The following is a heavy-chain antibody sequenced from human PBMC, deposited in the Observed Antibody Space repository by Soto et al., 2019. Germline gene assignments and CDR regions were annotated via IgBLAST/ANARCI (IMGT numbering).Heavy chain of an antibody. V-gene: IGHV1-69*08. J-gene: IGHJ4*02. CDR1: GGTFSSYT. Sequence: QVQLVQSGAEVKKPGSSVKVSCKASGGTFSSYTISWVRQAPGQGLEWMGRIIPILGIANYAQKFQGRVTITADKSTSTAYMELSSLRSEDTAVYYCARDPSERYCSSTSCPRYFDYWGQGTLVTVSS. D-gene: IGHD2-2*01. CDR2: IIPILGIA. CDR3: ARDPSERYCSSTSCPRYFDY.